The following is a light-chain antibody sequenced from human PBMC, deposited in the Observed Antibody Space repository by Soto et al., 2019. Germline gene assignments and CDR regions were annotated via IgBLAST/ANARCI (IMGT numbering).Light chain of an antibody. CDR2: GAS. CDR1: QSVSSNY. J-gene: IGKJ4*01. Sequence: EIVLTQSPGTLSLSPGDRATLSCRASQSVSSNYLAWYQQKPGQAPRLLLYGASSRAIGIPDRFSGSGSGTDFTLTISRLEPEDFAVYYCQQYDTSPPLTFGGGNKVDIK. CDR3: QQYDTSPPLT. V-gene: IGKV3-20*01.